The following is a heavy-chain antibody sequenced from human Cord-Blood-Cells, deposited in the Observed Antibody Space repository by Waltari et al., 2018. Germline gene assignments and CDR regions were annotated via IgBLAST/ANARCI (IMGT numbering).Heavy chain of an antibody. CDR3: ARQTGYRGSYPDY. Sequence: QVQLVQSGAGVKKPGPSVKVSCKACGGTFTRYAHSWGRRAPGQGLEWMGGIIPIFGTANYAQKFQGRVTITADESTSTAYMELSSLRSEDTAVYYCARQTGYRGSYPDYWGQGTLVTVSS. V-gene: IGHV1-69*01. CDR1: GGTFTRYA. J-gene: IGHJ4*02. CDR2: IIPIFGTA. D-gene: IGHD1-26*01.